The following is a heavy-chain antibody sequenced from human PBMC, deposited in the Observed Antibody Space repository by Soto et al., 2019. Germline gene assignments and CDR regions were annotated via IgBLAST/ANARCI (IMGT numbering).Heavy chain of an antibody. D-gene: IGHD3-10*01. Sequence: GGYLRLSCAASGFTFSSHTMNWVRQAPGKGLEWISYITSTSSTKNYADSVKGRFTISRDNANNSLYLQMNSLRDEDTAVYYCARRITMVRGPYYYYAMAIWGQGTTVTVS. CDR3: ARRITMVRGPYYYYAMAI. CDR1: GFTFSSHT. J-gene: IGHJ6*02. CDR2: ITSTSSTK. V-gene: IGHV3-48*02.